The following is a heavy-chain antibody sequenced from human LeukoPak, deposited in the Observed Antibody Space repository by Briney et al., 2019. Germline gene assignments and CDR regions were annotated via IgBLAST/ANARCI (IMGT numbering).Heavy chain of an antibody. D-gene: IGHD2-2*01. CDR2: IHFDGNVK. J-gene: IGHJ4*02. V-gene: IGHV3-30*02. CDR3: AKDQCTRTSCDGYPGY. CDR1: GFTFSSYG. Sequence: PGGSLRLSCAASGFTFSSYGMHWVRQAPGKGLEWVAFIHFDGNVKYSGDSVQGRFTISRDNSKNTLYLHMNNLRPEDTAFYYCAKDQCTRTSCDGYPGYWGQGTLVTVSS.